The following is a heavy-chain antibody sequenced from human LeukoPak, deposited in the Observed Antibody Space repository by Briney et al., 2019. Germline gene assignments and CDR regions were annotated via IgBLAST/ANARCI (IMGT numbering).Heavy chain of an antibody. CDR1: GGSFSGYY. CDR2: INHSGSA. Sequence: PSETLSLTCAVYGGSFSGYYWSWIRQPPGKGMEWIGEINHSGSANYNPSLKSRVTISVDTSKNQFSLKLSSVTAADTAVYYCARGTVVGAQGAWFDPWGQGTLVTVSS. D-gene: IGHD1-26*01. J-gene: IGHJ5*02. CDR3: ARGTVVGAQGAWFDP. V-gene: IGHV4-34*01.